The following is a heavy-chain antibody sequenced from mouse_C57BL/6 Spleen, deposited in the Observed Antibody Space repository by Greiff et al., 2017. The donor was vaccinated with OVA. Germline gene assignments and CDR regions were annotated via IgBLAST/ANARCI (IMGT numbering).Heavy chain of an antibody. J-gene: IGHJ2*01. V-gene: IGHV1-19*01. CDR1: GYTFTDYY. Sequence: EVHLVESGPVLVKPGASVKMSCKASGYTFTDYYMNWVKQSHGKSLEWIGVINPYNGGTSYNQKFKGKATLTVDKSSSTAYMELNSLTSEDSAVYYCARYGNYPDYWGQGTTLTVSS. CDR3: ARYGNYPDY. D-gene: IGHD2-1*01. CDR2: INPYNGGT.